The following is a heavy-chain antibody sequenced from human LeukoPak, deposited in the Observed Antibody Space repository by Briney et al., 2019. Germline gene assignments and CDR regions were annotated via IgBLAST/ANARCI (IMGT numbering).Heavy chain of an antibody. CDR1: GFTFSSYA. Sequence: GGSLRLSCAASGFTFSSYAMHWVRQAPGKGLEWVAVISYDGSNKYYADSVKGRFTISRDNSKNTLYLQMNSLRAEDTAVYYCARDQYTYYYDSSGRPRVDYWGQGTLVTVSS. V-gene: IGHV3-30-3*01. D-gene: IGHD3-22*01. CDR2: ISYDGSNK. CDR3: ARDQYTYYYDSSGRPRVDY. J-gene: IGHJ4*02.